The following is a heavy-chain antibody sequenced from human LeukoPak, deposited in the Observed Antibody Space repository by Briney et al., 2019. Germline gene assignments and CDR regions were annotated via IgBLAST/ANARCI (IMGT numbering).Heavy chain of an antibody. V-gene: IGHV1-2*02. D-gene: IGHD4-11*01. CDR3: ARDRDYSNTERGFDY. CDR2: INPNSGET. CDR1: GYTFSDYY. J-gene: IGHJ4*02. Sequence: ASVKVSCKTSGYTFSDYYIHWVRQAPGQGLEWMGWINPNSGETKSAQKFQGRVTMTGDTSISTAYMELRRVTSDDTAVYYCARDRDYSNTERGFDYWGQGTLVTVFS.